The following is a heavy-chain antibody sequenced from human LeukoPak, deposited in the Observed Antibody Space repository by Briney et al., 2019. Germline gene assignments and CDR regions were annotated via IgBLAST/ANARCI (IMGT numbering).Heavy chain of an antibody. Sequence: ASETLSLTCTVSGGSISSSSYYWGWIRQPPGKGLEWIGSIYYSGSTYYNPSLKSRVTISVDTSKNQFSLKPSSVTAADTAVYYCARLRGSYDILTGYSYYFNYWGQGTLVTVSS. CDR2: IYYSGST. CDR3: ARLRGSYDILTGYSYYFNY. D-gene: IGHD3-9*01. J-gene: IGHJ4*02. V-gene: IGHV4-39*01. CDR1: GGSISSSSYY.